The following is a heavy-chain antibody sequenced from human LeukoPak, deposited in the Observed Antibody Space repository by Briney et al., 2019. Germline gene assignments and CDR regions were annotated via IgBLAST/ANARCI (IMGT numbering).Heavy chain of an antibody. J-gene: IGHJ5*02. CDR3: ARGRGLDP. V-gene: IGHV4-39*07. Sequence: NPSETLSLTCTVSGGSISSTSYYWGWIRQPPGKGLEWIGSIYYSGSTYYNPSLKSRVTISIDTSKNQFSLKLSSVTAADTAVYYCARGRGLDPWGQGTLVTVSS. CDR1: GGSISSTSYY. CDR2: IYYSGST.